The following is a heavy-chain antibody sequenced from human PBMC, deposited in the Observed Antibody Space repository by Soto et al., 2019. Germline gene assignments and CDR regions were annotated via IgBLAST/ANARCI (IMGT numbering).Heavy chain of an antibody. D-gene: IGHD5-18*01. CDR3: ASQPGETAMPGGYQGLDV. V-gene: IGHV1-69*06. CDR2: IIPLFGNA. J-gene: IGHJ6*02. CDR1: GGTFSSHA. Sequence: SVKVSCKASGGTFSSHAISSVRQAPGQGLEWMGGIIPLFGNANYAQKLQGRVTITAEKSTSTAYMELSSLRSEDTAVYYCASQPGETAMPGGYQGLDVWVQGSTVTVSS.